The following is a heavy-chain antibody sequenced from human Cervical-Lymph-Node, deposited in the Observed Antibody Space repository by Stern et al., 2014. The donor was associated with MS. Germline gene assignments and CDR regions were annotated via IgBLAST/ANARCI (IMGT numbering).Heavy chain of an antibody. CDR2: MSFVGGNK. J-gene: IGHJ6*02. CDR1: GFSLSNSG. CDR3: MGVGDAMHV. V-gene: IGHV3-30*03. Sequence: QMQLVQSGGGVVQPGRSLTLSCAASGFSLSNSGMHWVRQAPGKGLEWVAVMSFVGGNKKYGDSVKGRFSISRDMAKNTAFLQMNSLRPEDTAVYYCMGVGDAMHVWGQGTTVIVSS.